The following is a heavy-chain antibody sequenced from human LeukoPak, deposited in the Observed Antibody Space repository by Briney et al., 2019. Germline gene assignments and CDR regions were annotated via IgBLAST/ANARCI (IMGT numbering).Heavy chain of an antibody. CDR3: AKERRRVDTSMIRSYYFDS. Sequence: GGSLRLSCAASGFTFSSYEMNWVRQAPGKGLEWVSYISSSGSTIYYADSVKGRFTISRYNAKNILFLQMNSLGAEDSASYFCAKERRRVDTSMIRSYYFDSWGQGTPVTVSS. CDR1: GFTFSSYE. V-gene: IGHV3-48*03. D-gene: IGHD3-16*01. CDR2: ISSSGSTI. J-gene: IGHJ4*02.